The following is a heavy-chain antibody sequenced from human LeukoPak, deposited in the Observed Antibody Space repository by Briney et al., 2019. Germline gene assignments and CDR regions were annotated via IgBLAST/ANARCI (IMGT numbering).Heavy chain of an antibody. CDR2: IWYDGSNK. J-gene: IGHJ4*02. D-gene: IGHD2-2*01. Sequence: GGSLRLSCAASGFTFSSYGMHWVRQAPGKGLEWVAVIWYDGSNKYYADSVKGRFTISRDNSKNTLYLQMNSLRAEDTAVYYCAKDFSTGSLLDYWGQGTLVTVSS. CDR1: GFTFSSYG. CDR3: AKDFSTGSLLDY. V-gene: IGHV3-33*06.